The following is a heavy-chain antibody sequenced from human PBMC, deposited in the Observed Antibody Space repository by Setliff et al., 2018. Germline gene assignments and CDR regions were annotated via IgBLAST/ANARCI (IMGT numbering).Heavy chain of an antibody. Sequence: SVKVSCKASGGTFSIYTISWVRQAPGQGLEWMGRIIPIFGTANYAQKFQGRVTITADKSTSTAYMELSSLRSEDTAVYYCARGGGQIHYDFWSGYFSDPQPNYYYYYMDVWGKGTTVTVSS. V-gene: IGHV1-69*08. J-gene: IGHJ6*03. D-gene: IGHD3-3*01. CDR1: GGTFSIYT. CDR3: ARGGGQIHYDFWSGYFSDPQPNYYYYYMDV. CDR2: IIPIFGTA.